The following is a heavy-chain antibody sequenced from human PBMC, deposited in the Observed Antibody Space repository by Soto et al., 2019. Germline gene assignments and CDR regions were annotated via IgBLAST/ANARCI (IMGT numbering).Heavy chain of an antibody. CDR2: IYYSGST. CDR1: GGSISSYY. D-gene: IGHD6-19*01. V-gene: IGHV4-59*01. Sequence: SETLSLTCTVSGGSISSYYWSWIRQPPGKGLEWIGYIYYSGSTNYNPSLKSRVTIPVDTSKNQFSLKLSSVTAADTAVYYCARGYSSGWYLFYSGFDYWGQGTLVTVSS. J-gene: IGHJ4*02. CDR3: ARGYSSGWYLFYSGFDY.